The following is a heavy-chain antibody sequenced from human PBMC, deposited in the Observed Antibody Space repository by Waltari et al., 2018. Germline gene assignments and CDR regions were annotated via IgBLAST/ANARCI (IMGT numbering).Heavy chain of an antibody. V-gene: IGHV3-23*04. CDR2: ISGGSSGT. CDR3: AKRSPSGTYYFDY. J-gene: IGHJ4*02. Sequence: EVQLVESGGGLLQPGGSLRLACAASGFTFSSFAMSWVRQAPGKGLGWVSSISGGSSGTYYADSVKGRFTISRDNSKNTLYLQMNSLRAEDTALYYCAKRSPSGTYYFDYWGQGTLVTVSS. CDR1: GFTFSSFA. D-gene: IGHD1-1*01.